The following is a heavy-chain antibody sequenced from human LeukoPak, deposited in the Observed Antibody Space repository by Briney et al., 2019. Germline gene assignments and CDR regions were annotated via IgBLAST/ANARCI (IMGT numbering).Heavy chain of an antibody. D-gene: IGHD6-19*01. CDR3: ARDHNEWLVDYYYYYMDV. CDR1: GGSISSGSYY. V-gene: IGHV4-61*02. Sequence: PSQTLSLTCTVSGGSISSGSYYWSWIQQPAGKGLEWIGRIYTSGSTNYNPSLKSRVTISVDTSKNQFSLKLSSVTAADTAVYYCARDHNEWLVDYYYYYMDVWGKGTTVTVSS. CDR2: IYTSGST. J-gene: IGHJ6*03.